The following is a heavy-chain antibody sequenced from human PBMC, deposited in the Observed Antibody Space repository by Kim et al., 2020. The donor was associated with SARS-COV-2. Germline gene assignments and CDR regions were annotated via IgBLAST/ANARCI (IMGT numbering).Heavy chain of an antibody. V-gene: IGHV3-23*01. J-gene: IGHJ4*02. Sequence: VKCRFTISRDNSKNTLYLQMNSLRAEDTAVYYCAKDIDYYDSSGYRAFDYWGQGTLVTVSS. CDR3: AKDIDYYDSSGYRAFDY. D-gene: IGHD3-22*01.